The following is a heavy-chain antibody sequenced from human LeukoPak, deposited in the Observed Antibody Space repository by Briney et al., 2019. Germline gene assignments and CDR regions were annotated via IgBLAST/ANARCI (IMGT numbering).Heavy chain of an antibody. Sequence: GSLRLSCAASGFTFSSYEMNWVRQAPGKGLEWVSYISSSGRTMYYADSVKGRFTISRDNAKNSLYLQTNSLRAEDTAVYYCTRDHRYSGGGRYFDYWGQGTLVTVSS. D-gene: IGHD5-12*01. CDR3: TRDHRYSGGGRYFDY. V-gene: IGHV3-48*03. CDR1: GFTFSSYE. CDR2: ISSSGRTM. J-gene: IGHJ4*02.